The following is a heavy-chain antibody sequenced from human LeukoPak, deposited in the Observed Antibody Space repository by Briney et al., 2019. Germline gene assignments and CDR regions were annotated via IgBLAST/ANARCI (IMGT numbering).Heavy chain of an antibody. J-gene: IGHJ4*02. CDR3: ARDRVETGGLFDY. CDR2: ISYDGSNK. D-gene: IGHD7-27*01. CDR1: GFIFSNYA. V-gene: IGHV3-30-3*01. Sequence: GGSLRLSCEASGFIFSNYAVHWVRQAPGKGLEWVAVISYDGSNKYYADSVKGRFTISRDNSKNTLYLQMNSLRAEDTAVYYCARDRVETGGLFDYWGQGTLVTVSS.